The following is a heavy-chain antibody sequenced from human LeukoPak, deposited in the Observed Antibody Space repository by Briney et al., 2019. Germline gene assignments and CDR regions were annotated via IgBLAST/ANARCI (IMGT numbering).Heavy chain of an antibody. CDR2: ISSSGSTI. V-gene: IGHV3-48*03. CDR1: GFTFSSYE. D-gene: IGHD3-10*02. J-gene: IGHJ6*04. CDR3: AELGITMIGGV. Sequence: GGSLRLSCAASGFTFSSYEMNWVRQAPGEGLEWVSYISSSGSTIYYADSVRGRFTISRDNAKNSLYLQMNSLRAEDTAVYYCAELGITMIGGVWGKGTTVTISS.